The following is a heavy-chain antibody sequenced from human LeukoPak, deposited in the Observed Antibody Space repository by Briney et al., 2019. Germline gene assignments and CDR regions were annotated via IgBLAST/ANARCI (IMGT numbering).Heavy chain of an antibody. CDR3: AKGRPGTYSSSWYYFDY. V-gene: IGHV3-9*01. Sequence: GGSLRLSRAASGFTFDDYAMHWVRQAPGKGLEWVSGISWNSGSIGYADSVKGRFTISRDNAKNSLYLQMNSLRAEDTALYYCAKGRPGTYSSSWYYFDYWGQGTLVTVSS. D-gene: IGHD6-13*01. J-gene: IGHJ4*02. CDR2: ISWNSGSI. CDR1: GFTFDDYA.